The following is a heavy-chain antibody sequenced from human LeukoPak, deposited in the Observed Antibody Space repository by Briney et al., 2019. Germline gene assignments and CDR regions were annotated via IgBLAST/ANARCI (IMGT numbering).Heavy chain of an antibody. V-gene: IGHV3-23*01. Sequence: GWTLALSCAASGFTFSSYCMSWLRPAPARELAWVSGIHCSGGSRHYPDSVKGRYTISRDNSKNTLFLQMNSLRPEDTAVYYCAKDARRTFGLSSGLYRGSYYFDYWGQGTLVTVSS. J-gene: IGHJ4*02. D-gene: IGHD6-19*01. CDR2: IHCSGGSR. CDR1: GFTFSSYC. CDR3: AKDARRTFGLSSGLYRGSYYFDY.